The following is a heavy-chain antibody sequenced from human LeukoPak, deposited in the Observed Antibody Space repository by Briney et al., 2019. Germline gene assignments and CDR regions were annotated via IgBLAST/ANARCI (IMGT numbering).Heavy chain of an antibody. CDR1: GFTFSSYA. V-gene: IGHV3-23*01. J-gene: IGHJ5*02. Sequence: GGSLRLSCAASGFTFSSYAMSWVRQAPGKGLEWVSAISGSGGSTYYADSVKGRFTISRDNSKNTLFLQMNSLRAEDTAVYYCAKEPRENSGYYVSGWFDPWGQGTLVTVSS. CDR2: ISGSGGST. D-gene: IGHD5-12*01. CDR3: AKEPRENSGYYVSGWFDP.